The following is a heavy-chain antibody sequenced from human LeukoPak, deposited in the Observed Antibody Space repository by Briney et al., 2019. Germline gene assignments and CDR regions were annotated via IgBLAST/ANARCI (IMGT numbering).Heavy chain of an antibody. D-gene: IGHD3-10*01. Sequence: GGSLRLSCAASGITFSSYWMSWVRQAPGKGLEWVANIKQDGSEKYYVDSVKGRFTISRDNAKNSLYLQMNSLRAEDTAVYYCVREGVITLPALYYFDYWGQGTLVTVSS. CDR2: IKQDGSEK. CDR1: GITFSSYW. V-gene: IGHV3-7*03. J-gene: IGHJ4*02. CDR3: VREGVITLPALYYFDY.